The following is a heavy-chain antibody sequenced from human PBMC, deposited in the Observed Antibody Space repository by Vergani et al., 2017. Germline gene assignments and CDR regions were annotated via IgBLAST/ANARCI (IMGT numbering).Heavy chain of an antibody. V-gene: IGHV3-48*04. CDR1: GFTFSSYS. D-gene: IGHD6-19*01. CDR2: ISSSSSTI. J-gene: IGHJ4*02. Sequence: EVQLVESGGGLVQPGGSLRLSCAASGFTFSSYSMNWVRQAPGKGLEWVSYISSSSSTIYYADSVKGRFTISRDNAKNSLYLQMNSLRAEDTAVYYCARVLAVAGTPFFDYWGQGTLVTVSS. CDR3: ARVLAVAGTPFFDY.